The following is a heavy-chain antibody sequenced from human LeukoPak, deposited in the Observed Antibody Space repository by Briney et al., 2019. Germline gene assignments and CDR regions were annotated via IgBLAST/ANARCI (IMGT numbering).Heavy chain of an antibody. CDR2: IYYSRST. V-gene: IGHV4-59*13. CDR3: ARAITGTNFAFDI. D-gene: IGHD1-20*01. J-gene: IGHJ3*02. Sequence: SETVPLTCTVSGGSISSYYWSWIRQPPGKGLEWIGYIYYSRSTNYDPSLKSRVTMSVDTSKNQFSPNLSSVTAADTAVYYCARAITGTNFAFDIWGRTLVITVSS. CDR1: GGSISSYY.